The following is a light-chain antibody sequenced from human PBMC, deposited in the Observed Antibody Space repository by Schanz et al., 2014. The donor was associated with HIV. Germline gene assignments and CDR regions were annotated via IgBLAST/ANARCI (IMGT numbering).Light chain of an antibody. V-gene: IGKV1-9*01. CDR1: QGISSY. J-gene: IGKJ1*01. CDR3: QQYSSYPLT. CDR2: AAS. Sequence: IQLTQSPSSLSASVGDRVTITCRASQGISSYLAWYQQKPGKAPKVLINAASTLQSGVPSRFSGSGSGTDFNLTISSLQPEDSATYYCQQYSSYPLTFGQGTKVEVK.